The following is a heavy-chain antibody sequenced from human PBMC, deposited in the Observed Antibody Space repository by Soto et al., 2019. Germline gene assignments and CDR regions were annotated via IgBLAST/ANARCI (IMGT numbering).Heavy chain of an antibody. CDR1: GFTFSDYF. D-gene: IGHD3-16*01. J-gene: IGHJ6*02. V-gene: IGHV3-21*01. Sequence: PGGSLRLSCAASGFTFSDYFMNWVRQAPGKGLEWVSSISSSRSDIYYADSVKGRFTISRDNAQNSLYLQMNSLTAEDTAVYHCARGDYYHYGLDVWGQGTTVTVS. CDR2: ISSSRSDI. CDR3: ARGDYYHYGLDV.